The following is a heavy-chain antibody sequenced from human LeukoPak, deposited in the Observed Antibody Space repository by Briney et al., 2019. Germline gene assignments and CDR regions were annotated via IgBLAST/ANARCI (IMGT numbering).Heavy chain of an antibody. J-gene: IGHJ4*02. Sequence: GGSLRLSCSASGFTFSSCSMNWVRQAPGKGLEWVSSISSSSSYIYYADSVKGRFTISRDNAKNSLYLQMNSPRAEDTAVYYCARDSIFDYWGQGTLVTVSS. CDR3: ARDSIFDY. CDR1: GFTFSSCS. CDR2: ISSSSSYI. V-gene: IGHV3-21*01. D-gene: IGHD3-9*01.